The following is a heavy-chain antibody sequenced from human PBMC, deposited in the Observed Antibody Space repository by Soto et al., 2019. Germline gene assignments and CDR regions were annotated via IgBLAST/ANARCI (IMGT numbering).Heavy chain of an antibody. J-gene: IGHJ4*02. D-gene: IGHD3-3*01. CDR1: GFTFSSYA. V-gene: IGHV3-23*01. CDR2: ISGSGGST. CDR3: AKDRITIFGVVKIHFDY. Sequence: GGSLRLSCAASGFTFSSYAMSWVRQAPGKGLEWVSAISGSGGSTYYADSVKGRFTISRDNSKNTLYLQMNSLRAEDTAVYYCAKDRITIFGVVKIHFDYWGQGTLVTVSS.